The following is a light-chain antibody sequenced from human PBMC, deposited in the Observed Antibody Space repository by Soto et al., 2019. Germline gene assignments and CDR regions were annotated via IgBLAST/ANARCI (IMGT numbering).Light chain of an antibody. CDR2: EVS. CDR3: VQGTHWPWT. CDR1: QSLIHSDGNTY. J-gene: IGKJ1*01. Sequence: DVVMTQSPLSLPVTLGQPASISCRSSQSLIHSDGNTYLSWFQQRPGQSPRRVIYEVSDRDSGVPDRFTGSGSGSDFTLKISRVEAEDVGFYYCVQGTHWPWTFGQGTKVEIK. V-gene: IGKV2-30*02.